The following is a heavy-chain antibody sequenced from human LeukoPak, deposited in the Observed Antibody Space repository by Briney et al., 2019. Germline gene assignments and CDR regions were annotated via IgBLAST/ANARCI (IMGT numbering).Heavy chain of an antibody. CDR3: ARERLPPLDAFDI. Sequence: GGSLRLSCSASGFTFSSYAMHWVRQAPGKGLEYVSAISSNGGSTYYADSVKGRFTISRDNSKNTLYLQMSSLRAEDTAVYYCARERLPPLDAFDIWGQGTMVTVSS. CDR1: GFTFSSYA. J-gene: IGHJ3*02. D-gene: IGHD1-1*01. CDR2: ISSNGGST. V-gene: IGHV3-64D*06.